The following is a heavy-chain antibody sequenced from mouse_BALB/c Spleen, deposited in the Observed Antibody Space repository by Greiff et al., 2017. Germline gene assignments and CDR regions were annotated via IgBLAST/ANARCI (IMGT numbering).Heavy chain of an antibody. D-gene: IGHD2-14*01. CDR2: IYPGNSDT. V-gene: IGHV1-5*01. CDR3: TRGYYRYGGYAMDY. CDR1: GYSFTSYW. J-gene: IGHJ4*01. Sequence: EVQLQQSGTVLARPGASVKMSCKASGYSFTSYWMHWVKQRPGQGLEWIGAIYPGNSDTSYNQKFKGKAKLTAVTSASTAYMELSSLTNEDSAVYYCTRGYYRYGGYAMDYWGQGTSVTVSS.